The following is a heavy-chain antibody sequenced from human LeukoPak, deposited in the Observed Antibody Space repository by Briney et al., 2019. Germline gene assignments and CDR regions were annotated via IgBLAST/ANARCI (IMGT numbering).Heavy chain of an antibody. Sequence: SVKVSCKASGGTFSSYAISWVRQAPGQGLEWMGRIIPILGIANYAQKFQGRVTITADKSTSTAYMELSSLRSEDTAVYYCARTISPTTVTTIDAFNIWGQGTMDTVSS. CDR3: ARTISPTTVTTIDAFNI. CDR1: GGTFSSYA. J-gene: IGHJ3*02. V-gene: IGHV1-69*04. D-gene: IGHD4-17*01. CDR2: IIPILGIA.